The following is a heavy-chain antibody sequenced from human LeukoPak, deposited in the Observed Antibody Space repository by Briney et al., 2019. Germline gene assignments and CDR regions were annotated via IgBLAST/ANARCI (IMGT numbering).Heavy chain of an antibody. CDR1: GGSISPYY. V-gene: IGHV4-59*01. CDR3: ARAGSSGWYGEY. J-gene: IGHJ4*02. CDR2: ISYNGNT. Sequence: SETLSLTCTVSGGSISPYYWKWIRQPPGKGLEWVGYISYNGNTNYSPSLKSRLTMSVDASKNQFSLRLRSVTAADTAVYYCARAGSSGWYGEYWGQGILVTVSS. D-gene: IGHD6-19*01.